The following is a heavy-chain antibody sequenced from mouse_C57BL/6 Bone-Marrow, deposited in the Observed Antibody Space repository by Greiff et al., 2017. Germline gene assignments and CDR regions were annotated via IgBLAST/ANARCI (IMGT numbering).Heavy chain of an antibody. CDR1: GYTFTSYW. J-gene: IGHJ2*01. V-gene: IGHV1-69*01. Sequence: QVQLQQPGAELVMPGASVKLSCKASGYTFTSYWMHWVKQRPGQGLEWIGEIDPSDSYTNYNQKFKGKSTLTVDKSSSTAYMQLSSLTSEDSAVYYCARLGYGSSYPFDYWGQGTTRTVSS. CDR2: IDPSDSYT. CDR3: ARLGYGSSYPFDY. D-gene: IGHD1-1*01.